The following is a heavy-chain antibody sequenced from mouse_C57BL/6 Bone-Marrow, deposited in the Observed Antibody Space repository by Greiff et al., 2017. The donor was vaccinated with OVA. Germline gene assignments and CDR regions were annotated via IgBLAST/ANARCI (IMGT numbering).Heavy chain of an antibody. D-gene: IGHD1-1*01. CDR3: ARDNYGSRNWYFDV. Sequence: VQLQESGAELARPGASVKLSCKASGYTFTSYGISWVKQRTGQGLEWIGEIYPRSGNTYYNEKFKGKATLTADKSSSTAYMELRSLTSEDSAVYFCARDNYGSRNWYFDVWGTGTTVTVSS. V-gene: IGHV1-81*01. J-gene: IGHJ1*03. CDR2: IYPRSGNT. CDR1: GYTFTSYG.